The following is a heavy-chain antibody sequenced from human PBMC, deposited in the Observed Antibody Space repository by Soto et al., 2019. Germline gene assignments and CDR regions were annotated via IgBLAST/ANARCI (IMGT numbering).Heavy chain of an antibody. CDR3: ARALSWSGDDWYFDL. J-gene: IGHJ2*01. CDR1: GGTFTSHT. CDR2: INPLIGAT. Sequence: QVQLVQSGVEVKKPGSSVKVSCRASGGTFTSHTINWVRQAPGQGLEWMGRINPLIGATNYAPKFQGRITSSAEKSTNTGYMELSSLRSDDTAVFFCARALSWSGDDWYFDLWCRGTLVIVSS. D-gene: IGHD5-12*01. V-gene: IGHV1-69*08.